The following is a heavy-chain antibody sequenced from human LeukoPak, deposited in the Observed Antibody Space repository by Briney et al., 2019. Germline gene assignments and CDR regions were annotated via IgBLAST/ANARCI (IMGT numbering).Heavy chain of an antibody. CDR1: GFTFNIHG. CDR2: ISSSGSTI. V-gene: IGHV3-48*04. J-gene: IGHJ6*03. Sequence: GGSLRLSCAASGFTFNIHGMNWVRQAPGKGLEWVSYISSSGSTIYYADSVKGRFTISRDNAKNSLYLQMNSLRAEDTAVYYCARVLAYYMDVWGKGTTVTVSS. CDR3: ARVLAYYMDV. D-gene: IGHD2-15*01.